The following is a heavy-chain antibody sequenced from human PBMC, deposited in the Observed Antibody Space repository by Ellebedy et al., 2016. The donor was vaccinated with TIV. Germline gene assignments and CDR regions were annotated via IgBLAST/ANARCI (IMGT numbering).Heavy chain of an antibody. CDR1: GFSVSGRF. CDR2: IYSGGGT. V-gene: IGHV3-66*01. Sequence: GESLKISCAVSGFSVSGRFMSWVRQPPGKGLEWVSIIYSGGGTNYTDSVRGRFTISRDDSKNTLSLQMSSLRVEDTAVYYCARDPGGGGDYGDNWFDPWGRGTLVTVSS. J-gene: IGHJ5*02. CDR3: ARDPGGGGDYGDNWFDP. D-gene: IGHD4-17*01.